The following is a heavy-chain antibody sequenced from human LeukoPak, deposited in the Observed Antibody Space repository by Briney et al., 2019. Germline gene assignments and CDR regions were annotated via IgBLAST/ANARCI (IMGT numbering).Heavy chain of an antibody. CDR2: ASGGGDFT. V-gene: IGHV3-23*01. CDR3: AKFKGSGPKHHYYMDV. D-gene: IGHD3-10*01. J-gene: IGHJ6*03. CDR1: GFSFGSCA. Sequence: GGSLRLSCAASGFSFGSCAMSWVRQAPGKGLEWVSIASGGGDFTNYAESVRGRFTISRDNSKSTLYLQMNSLRAEDTAVYYCAKFKGSGPKHHYYMDVWGKGTTVTVSS.